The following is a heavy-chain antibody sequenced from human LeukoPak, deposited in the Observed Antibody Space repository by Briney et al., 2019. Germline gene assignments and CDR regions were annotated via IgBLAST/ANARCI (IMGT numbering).Heavy chain of an antibody. CDR2: IKQDGSEK. CDR1: GFTFSTYW. J-gene: IGHJ4*02. V-gene: IGHV3-7*01. Sequence: GGSLRLSCAASGFTFSTYWMSWVRQAPGKGLEWVANIKQDGSEKYYVDSVRGRFTISRDNAKKSLSLQMNSLRAEDTAVYYCASRAHFWSGPGGWGQGTLVTVSS. D-gene: IGHD3-3*02. CDR3: ASRAHFWSGPGG.